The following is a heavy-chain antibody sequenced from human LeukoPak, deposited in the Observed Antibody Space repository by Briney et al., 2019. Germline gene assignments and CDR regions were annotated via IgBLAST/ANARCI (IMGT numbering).Heavy chain of an antibody. CDR2: IRSKAYGGTT. D-gene: IGHD5-24*01. CDR1: GFTFGDYA. Sequence: GGSLRLSCTASGFTFGDYAMSWVRQAPGKGLEWVGFIRSKAYGGTTEYAASVKGRFTISRDDSKSIAYLQMNSLKTEDTAVYYCTRAWLPRVDFDYWGQGTLVT. J-gene: IGHJ4*02. V-gene: IGHV3-49*04. CDR3: TRAWLPRVDFDY.